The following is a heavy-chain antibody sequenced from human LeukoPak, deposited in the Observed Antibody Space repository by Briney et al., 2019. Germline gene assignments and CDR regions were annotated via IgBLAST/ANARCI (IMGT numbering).Heavy chain of an antibody. CDR2: ISRTGSYI. J-gene: IGHJ4*02. Sequence: GGSLRLSCAASGFTFSSYNMNWVRQAPGRGLEWVSSISRTGSYIYYADSVKGRFNISRDNAQNSLYLQMNSLRVEDTAVYYCARVLETDCRGGSCYSGLDYWGQGTLVTVSS. D-gene: IGHD2-15*01. V-gene: IGHV3-21*01. CDR1: GFTFSSYN. CDR3: ARVLETDCRGGSCYSGLDY.